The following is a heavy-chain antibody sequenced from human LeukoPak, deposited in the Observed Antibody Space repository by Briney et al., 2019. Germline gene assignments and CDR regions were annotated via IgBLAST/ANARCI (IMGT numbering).Heavy chain of an antibody. V-gene: IGHV4-39*01. D-gene: IGHD6-13*01. CDR1: GGSISSSSYY. CDR2: IYYSGST. Sequence: SETLSLTCTVSGGSISSSSYYWGWIRQPPGKGLEWIGSIYYSGSTYYNPSLKSRVTISVDTSKNQFSLKLSSVTAADTAVYYCARLDMGVIAAARFYYFDYWGQGTLVTVSS. J-gene: IGHJ4*02. CDR3: ARLDMGVIAAARFYYFDY.